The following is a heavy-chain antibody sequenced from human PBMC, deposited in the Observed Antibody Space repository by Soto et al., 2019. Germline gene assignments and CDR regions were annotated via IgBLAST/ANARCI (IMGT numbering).Heavy chain of an antibody. D-gene: IGHD3-9*01. Sequence: GGSLRLSCAASGFTFSNAWMSWVRQAPGKGLEWVGRIKSKTDGGTTDYAAPVKGRFTISRDDSKNTLYLQMNSLKTEDTAVYYCTTDLLRYFDWLLYPTEFYYYMDVWGKGTTVTVSS. CDR2: IKSKTDGGTT. CDR3: TTDLLRYFDWLLYPTEFYYYMDV. CDR1: GFTFSNAW. V-gene: IGHV3-15*01. J-gene: IGHJ6*03.